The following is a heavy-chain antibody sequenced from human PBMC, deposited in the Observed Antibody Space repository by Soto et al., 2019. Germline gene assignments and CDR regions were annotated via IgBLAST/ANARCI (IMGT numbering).Heavy chain of an antibody. CDR2: INPNSGGT. J-gene: IGHJ4*02. V-gene: IGHV1-2*02. CDR1: GYTFTGYY. D-gene: IGHD4-4*01. Sequence: ASVKVSCKASGYTFTGYYMHWVRQAPGQGLEWMGWINPNSGGTNYAQKFQGRVTMTRDTSISTAYMELSRLRSDDTAVYYCARDLWDHDYSNPPSDYWGQGTLVTVSS. CDR3: ARDLWDHDYSNPPSDY.